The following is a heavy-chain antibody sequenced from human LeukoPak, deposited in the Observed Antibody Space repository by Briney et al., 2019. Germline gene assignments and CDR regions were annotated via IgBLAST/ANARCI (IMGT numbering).Heavy chain of an antibody. CDR2: IYYSGST. CDR1: GGSISSYY. CDR3: ARAVADAFDI. V-gene: IGHV4-59*08. D-gene: IGHD6-19*01. Sequence: PSETLSLTCTVSGGSISSYYWSWIRQPPGKGLEWIGYIYYSGSTNYNPSLKSRVTISVDTSKNQFSLKLSSVTAADTAVYYCARAVADAFDIWGQGTMVIVSS. J-gene: IGHJ3*02.